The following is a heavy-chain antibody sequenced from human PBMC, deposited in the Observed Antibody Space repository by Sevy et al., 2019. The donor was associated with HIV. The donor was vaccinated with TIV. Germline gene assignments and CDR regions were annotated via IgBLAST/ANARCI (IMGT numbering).Heavy chain of an antibody. CDR1: GYTFINYG. V-gene: IGHV1-18*01. D-gene: IGHD2-15*01. CDR2: ISTYNGNT. J-gene: IGHJ6*02. Sequence: ASVKVSCKASGYTFINYGISWVRQAPGQGLEWMGWISTYNGNTNYAQKLQGRVTMTTDTSTSTAYMELRSLRSDDTAVYYCASDWGKYCSGGRCYSPAFYYYGMDVWGQGTTVTVSS. CDR3: ASDWGKYCSGGRCYSPAFYYYGMDV.